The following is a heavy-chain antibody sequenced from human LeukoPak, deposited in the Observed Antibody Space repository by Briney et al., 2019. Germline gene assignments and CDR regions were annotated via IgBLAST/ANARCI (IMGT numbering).Heavy chain of an antibody. CDR1: GYTFTSYG. Sequence: ASVKVSCKASGYTFTSYGISWVRQAPGQGLEWMGWINPNSGGTNYAQKFQGRVTMTRDTSISTAYMELSRLRSDDTAVYYCARESRWELPDAFDIWGQGTMVTVSS. V-gene: IGHV1-2*02. CDR2: INPNSGGT. CDR3: ARESRWELPDAFDI. J-gene: IGHJ3*02. D-gene: IGHD1-26*01.